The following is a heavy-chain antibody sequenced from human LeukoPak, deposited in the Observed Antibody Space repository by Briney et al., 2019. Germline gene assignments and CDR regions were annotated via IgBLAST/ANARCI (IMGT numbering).Heavy chain of an antibody. CDR1: GYTFTSYY. CDR3: ARDLSPSSSWDYYYYGMDV. Sequence: ASVKVSCKASGYTFTSYYMHWVRQAPGQGLEWMGIINPSGGSTSHAQKFQGRVTMTRDTSTSTVYMELSSLRSEDTAVYYCARDLSPSSSWDYYYYGMDVWGQGTTVTVSS. CDR2: INPSGGST. V-gene: IGHV1-46*01. D-gene: IGHD6-13*01. J-gene: IGHJ6*02.